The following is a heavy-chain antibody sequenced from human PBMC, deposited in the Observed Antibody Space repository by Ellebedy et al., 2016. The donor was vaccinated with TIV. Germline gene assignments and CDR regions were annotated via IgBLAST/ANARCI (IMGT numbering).Heavy chain of an antibody. CDR1: GFTFRSYE. CDR2: ISSSNTI. D-gene: IGHD6-19*01. J-gene: IGHJ5*02. V-gene: IGHV3-48*03. Sequence: GGSLRLSCAASGFTFRSYEMDWIRQAPGKGLEWISYISSSNTIYYADSVKGRFTISRDNAKNSVYLQMNSLRDDDTAVYYCVRDRIAVADNWFDPWGQGTLVTVSS. CDR3: VRDRIAVADNWFDP.